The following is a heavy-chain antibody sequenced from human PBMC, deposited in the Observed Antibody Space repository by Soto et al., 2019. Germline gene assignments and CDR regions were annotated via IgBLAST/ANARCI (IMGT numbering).Heavy chain of an antibody. Sequence: EVQLVESGGGLVKPGGSLSLSCAASGFTFSSYSMNWVRQAPGKGLEWVSSISSSSSYIYYADSVKGRFTISRDNSKNSLYLQMNSLRAEDTAVYYCARDPVAAPYYFDYWGQGTLVTVSS. V-gene: IGHV3-21*01. D-gene: IGHD2-15*01. CDR3: ARDPVAAPYYFDY. J-gene: IGHJ4*02. CDR2: ISSSSSYI. CDR1: GFTFSSYS.